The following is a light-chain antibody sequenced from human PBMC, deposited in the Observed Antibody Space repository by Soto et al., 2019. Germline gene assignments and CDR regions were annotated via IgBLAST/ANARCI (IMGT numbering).Light chain of an antibody. V-gene: IGKV1-39*01. CDR1: QSISSY. Sequence: MTQSPATLSVSPGDRATLSCRASQSISSYLNWYQQKPGKAPKLLIYAASSLQSGVPSRFSGSGSGTDFTLTISSLQPEDFATYYCQQSYSTPITFGQGTRLEI. CDR2: AAS. CDR3: QQSYSTPIT. J-gene: IGKJ5*01.